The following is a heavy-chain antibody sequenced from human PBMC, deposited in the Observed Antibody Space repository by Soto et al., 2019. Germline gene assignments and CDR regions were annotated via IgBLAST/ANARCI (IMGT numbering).Heavy chain of an antibody. CDR3: AKDQSSSNWYFSYYCDY. Sequence: EVQLVESGGGLVQPGRSLRLSCAASGFTFDDYDMHWVRQAPGKGLEWVSGISRNSGSIGYADSVKGRFTISRDNAKNSLYLQMNSMRAEDTAVYYCAKDQSSSNWYFSYYCDYWGQGTLGTGSS. CDR2: ISRNSGSI. J-gene: IGHJ4*02. CDR1: GFTFDDYD. V-gene: IGHV3-9*01. D-gene: IGHD6-13*01.